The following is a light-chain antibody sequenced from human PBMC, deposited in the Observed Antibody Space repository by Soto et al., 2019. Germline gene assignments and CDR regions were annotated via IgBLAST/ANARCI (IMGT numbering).Light chain of an antibody. J-gene: IGLJ1*01. Sequence: PALTHPASGSRSDREAITITCTKIISDVGGYNYVSWYQQLPCKASKPMIYDVSNRPSGVSNRFSGSKSGNTASLPISGFQADDEADYYCSTYTSRSSLDVFGTGTKVTVL. CDR1: ISDVGGYNY. CDR3: STYTSRSSLDV. CDR2: DVS. V-gene: IGLV2-14*01.